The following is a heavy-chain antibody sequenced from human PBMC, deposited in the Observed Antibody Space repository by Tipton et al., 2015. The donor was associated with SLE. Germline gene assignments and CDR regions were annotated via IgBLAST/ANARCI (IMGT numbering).Heavy chain of an antibody. CDR1: GGSISSYY. J-gene: IGHJ5*02. V-gene: IGHV4-59*01. Sequence: TLSLTCTVSGGSISSYYWSWIRQFPGKGLEWIGYFYYSGSTSYNPSLKSRVTISLDKSKNQFSLKLSSVTAADTAVYYCARGGSVFGVVLNWFDPWGQGTLVTVSS. D-gene: IGHD3-3*01. CDR3: ARGGSVFGVVLNWFDP. CDR2: FYYSGST.